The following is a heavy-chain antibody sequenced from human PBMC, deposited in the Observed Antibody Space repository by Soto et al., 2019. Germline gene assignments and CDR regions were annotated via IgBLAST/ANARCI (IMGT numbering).Heavy chain of an antibody. Sequence: QVQLVQSGGEVKRPGASVKVSCKTSGYTFSNYGITWVRQAPGQPLEWLGWISLYSDGTNYAQKFQGRVSMTTDPSTTPAYMELRSLRSDDTAVYYCARVVPGAEAWFGPWGQGTLGTVSS. D-gene: IGHD2-2*01. CDR3: ARVVPGAEAWFGP. CDR2: ISLYSDGT. J-gene: IGHJ5*02. CDR1: GYTFSNYG. V-gene: IGHV1-18*01.